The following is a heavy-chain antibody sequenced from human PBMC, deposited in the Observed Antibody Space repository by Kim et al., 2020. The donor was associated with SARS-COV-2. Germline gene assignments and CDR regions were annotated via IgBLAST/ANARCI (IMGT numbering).Heavy chain of an antibody. CDR2: IWYDGSNK. J-gene: IGHJ6*02. CDR1: GFTFSSYG. D-gene: IGHD1-26*01. Sequence: GGSLRLSCAASGFTFSSYGMHWVRQAPGKGLEWVAVIWYDGSNKYYADSVKGRFTISRDNSKNTLYLQMNSLRAEDTAVYYCARDHIVGATTVYYYYGMDVWGQGTTVTVSS. CDR3: ARDHIVGATTVYYYYGMDV. V-gene: IGHV3-33*01.